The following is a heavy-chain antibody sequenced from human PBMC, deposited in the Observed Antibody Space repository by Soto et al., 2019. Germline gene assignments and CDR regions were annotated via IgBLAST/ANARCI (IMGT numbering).Heavy chain of an antibody. CDR3: ARLGPNSSSSYYYGMDV. Sequence: PWETLSLTCTVSGGSVNSGGNYWSWIRQPPGKGLEWIGYIYYSGSTNYNPSLKSRVTISVDTSKNQFSLKLSSVTAADTAVYYCARLGPNSSSSYYYGMDVWGQGTTVTVSS. CDR1: GGSVNSGGNY. V-gene: IGHV4-61*08. J-gene: IGHJ6*02. D-gene: IGHD6-13*01. CDR2: IYYSGST.